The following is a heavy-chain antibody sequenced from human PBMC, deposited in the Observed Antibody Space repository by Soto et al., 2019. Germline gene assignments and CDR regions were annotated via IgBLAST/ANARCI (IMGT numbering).Heavy chain of an antibody. CDR3: ARPMVRDEDWFDP. J-gene: IGHJ5*02. D-gene: IGHD3-10*01. CDR1: GFTFSSYS. Sequence: PGGSLRLSCAASGFTFSSYSMNWVRQAPGKGLEWVSSISSSSSYIYYADSVKGRFTISRDNAKNSLYLQMNSLRAEDTAVYYCARPMVRDEDWFDPWGQGTLVTVSS. CDR2: ISSSSSYI. V-gene: IGHV3-21*01.